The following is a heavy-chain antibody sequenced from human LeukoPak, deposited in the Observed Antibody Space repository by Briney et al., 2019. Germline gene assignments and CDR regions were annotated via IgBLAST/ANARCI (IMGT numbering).Heavy chain of an antibody. D-gene: IGHD1-26*01. CDR1: GGSISSSYYY. CDR3: AGVLVGTNFDY. V-gene: IGHV4-61*01. J-gene: IGHJ4*02. CDR2: IYYSGST. Sequence: SSETLSLTCTVSGGSISSSYYYWSWIRQPPGKGLEWIGYIYYSGSTNYNPSLKSRVTISVDTSKSQFSLKLSSVTAADTAVYYCAGVLVGTNFDYWGQGTLVTVSS.